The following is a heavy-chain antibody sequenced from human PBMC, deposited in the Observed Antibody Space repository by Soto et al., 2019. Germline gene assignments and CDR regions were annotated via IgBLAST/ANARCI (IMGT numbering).Heavy chain of an antibody. Sequence: LRLSCAASGFIFSSFAMSWVRQAPGKGLEWVSTISNNGGSTYSADSVKGRFTISRDNSKNTLYLQMNSLRAEDTAVYYCAKDPDISGWYQTDLDYWGQGTLVTVSS. CDR1: GFIFSSFA. V-gene: IGHV3-23*01. D-gene: IGHD6-19*01. CDR2: ISNNGGST. J-gene: IGHJ4*02. CDR3: AKDPDISGWYQTDLDY.